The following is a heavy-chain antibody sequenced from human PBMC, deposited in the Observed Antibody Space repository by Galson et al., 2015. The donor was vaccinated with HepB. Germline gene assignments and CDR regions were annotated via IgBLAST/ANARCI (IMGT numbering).Heavy chain of an antibody. CDR1: GASISSSLYY. CDR2: IYYTGNT. Sequence: ATLSLTCTVSGASISSSLYYWVWIRQPPEKGLEWIGSIYYTGNTYYKSSLKSRVTISADMSKNQFSLKVNSVTAADTAVYYCARAAGDSSTYAKDYWGQGTLVTVSS. D-gene: IGHD5-18*01. V-gene: IGHV4-39*07. J-gene: IGHJ4*02. CDR3: ARAAGDSSTYAKDY.